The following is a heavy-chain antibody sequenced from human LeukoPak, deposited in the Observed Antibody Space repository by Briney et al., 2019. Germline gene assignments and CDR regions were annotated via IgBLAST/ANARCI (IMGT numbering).Heavy chain of an antibody. CDR3: ARGGADYDILTGYEY. V-gene: IGHV4-4*07. Sequence: SETLSLTCAVSGYSISSGYYWSWIRQPAGKGLEWIGRIYTSGSTNYNPSLKSRVTMSVDTSKNQFSLKLSSVTAADTAVYYCARGGADYDILTGYEYWGKGTLVTVSS. CDR1: GYSISSGYY. CDR2: IYTSGST. J-gene: IGHJ4*02. D-gene: IGHD3-9*01.